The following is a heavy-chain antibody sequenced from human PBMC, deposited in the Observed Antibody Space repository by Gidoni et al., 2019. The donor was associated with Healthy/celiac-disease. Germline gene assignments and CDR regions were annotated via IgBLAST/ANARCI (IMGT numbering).Heavy chain of an antibody. J-gene: IGHJ6*02. Sequence: QLQLQESGSGLVKPSETLSLTCTVSGGSISSSSYYWGWIRQPPGKGLEWIGSIYYSGSTYYNPSLKSRVTISVDTSKNQFSLKLSSVTAADTAVYYCARRDSSSWNYYDYYGMDVWGQGTTVTVSS. CDR1: GGSISSSSYY. V-gene: IGHV4-39*01. CDR3: ARRDSSSWNYYDYYGMDV. CDR2: IYYSGST. D-gene: IGHD6-13*01.